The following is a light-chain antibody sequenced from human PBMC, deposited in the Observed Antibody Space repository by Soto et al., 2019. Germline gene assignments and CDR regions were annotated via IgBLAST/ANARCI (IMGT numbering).Light chain of an antibody. CDR1: QSISNY. V-gene: IGKV3-11*01. Sequence: EIVLTQSPGTLSLSPGERANLSCRASQSISNYLAWYQHKPGQAPRLLISDASERASGVPARFSGSGSGTDFTLTISSLEPEDFAVYYCQQRSQWPPLTFGGGTTVEIK. CDR3: QQRSQWPPLT. CDR2: DAS. J-gene: IGKJ4*01.